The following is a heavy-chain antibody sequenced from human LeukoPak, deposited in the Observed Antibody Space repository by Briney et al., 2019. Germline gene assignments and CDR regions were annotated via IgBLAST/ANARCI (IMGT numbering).Heavy chain of an antibody. Sequence: GESLKISCKGSGYFFAGYWLGWVRQVPGKGLEWMGMIYPDDSDTRYSPSFQGQVTISADKSISTAYLQWSSLKASDTAMYYCARLGTTVTTGDYWGQGTLVTVSS. D-gene: IGHD4-17*01. CDR1: GYFFAGYW. CDR3: ARLGTTVTTGDY. J-gene: IGHJ4*02. V-gene: IGHV5-51*01. CDR2: IYPDDSDT.